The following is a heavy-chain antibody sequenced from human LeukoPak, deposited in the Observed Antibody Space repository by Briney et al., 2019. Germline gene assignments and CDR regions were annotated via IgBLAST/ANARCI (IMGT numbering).Heavy chain of an antibody. CDR3: AKADQPLLQGPFDY. J-gene: IGHJ4*02. D-gene: IGHD2-2*01. CDR1: GFTFDDYA. V-gene: IGHV3-9*01. CDR2: ISWNSGSI. Sequence: SLRLSCAASGFTFDDYAMHWVRPAPGKGLEWVSGISWNSGSIGYADSVKGRFTISRDNAKNSLYLQMNSLRAEDTALYYCAKADQPLLQGPFDYWGQGTLVTVSS.